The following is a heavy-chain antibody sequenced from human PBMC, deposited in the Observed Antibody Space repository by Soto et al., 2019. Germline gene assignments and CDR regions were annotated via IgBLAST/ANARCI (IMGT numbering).Heavy chain of an antibody. D-gene: IGHD4-17*01. CDR1: GYTFTKNQ. V-gene: IGHV1-2*02. J-gene: IGHJ4*02. CDR3: ARGPRHDDGDAYFDD. Sequence: ASVKVSCKASGYTFTKNQIHWVRRAPGRRLEWMGRIDPKSGDTKFAQTYQGRVTMTRDTSKNQFYLRLTSVTVADTALYYCARGPRHDDGDAYFDDWGQGTLVTVSS. CDR2: IDPKSGDT.